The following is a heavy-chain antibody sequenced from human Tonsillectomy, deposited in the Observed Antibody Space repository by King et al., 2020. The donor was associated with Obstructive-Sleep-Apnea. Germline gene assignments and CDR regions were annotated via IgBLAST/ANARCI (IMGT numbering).Heavy chain of an antibody. J-gene: IGHJ4*02. V-gene: IGHV3-74*01. CDR2: INSDGSST. CDR3: ARDRGGAGPTTTDY. D-gene: IGHD1-26*01. Sequence: VQLVESGGGLVQPGGSLRLSCAASGYTFRTSCMHWVRQAPGKGLVWVSRINSDGSSTIYSDFVKGRFTIPRDNAKNTLYLQMNSLRAEDTAVYYCARDRGGAGPTTTDYWGQGTLVTVSS. CDR1: GYTFRTSC.